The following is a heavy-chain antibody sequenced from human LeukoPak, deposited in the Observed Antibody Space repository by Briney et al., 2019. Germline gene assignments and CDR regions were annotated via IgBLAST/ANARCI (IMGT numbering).Heavy chain of an antibody. V-gene: IGHV1-69*13. J-gene: IGHJ4*02. CDR2: IIPIFGTA. CDR3: ARGRIFGVVIILYFDY. D-gene: IGHD3-3*01. CDR1: GGTFSSYA. Sequence: GPSVKASCKAYGGTFSSYAISWVRQAPGQGLEWMGGIIPIFGTANYAQKFQGRVTITADESTSTAYMELSSLRSEDTAVYYCARGRIFGVVIILYFDYWGQGTLVTVSS.